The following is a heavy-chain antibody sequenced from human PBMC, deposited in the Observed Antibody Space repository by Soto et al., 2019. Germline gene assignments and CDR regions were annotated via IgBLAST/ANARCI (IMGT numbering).Heavy chain of an antibody. J-gene: IGHJ5*02. V-gene: IGHV1-69*06. CDR1: GGTFSSYA. CDR3: ASAGAIAVACSGCKWFDP. D-gene: IGHD6-19*01. Sequence: GASVKVSYRASGGTFSSYASSWVRQAPGQGLESIAGIIPIFGTANYAQKFQGRDTTTAHKSTSTAYMELSSLRSEDTAVYHCASAGAIAVACSGCKWFDPLGQVTLVTVSS. CDR2: IIPIFGTA.